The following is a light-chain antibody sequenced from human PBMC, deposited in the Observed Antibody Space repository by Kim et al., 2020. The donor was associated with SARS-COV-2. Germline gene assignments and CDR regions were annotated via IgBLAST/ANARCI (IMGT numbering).Light chain of an antibody. V-gene: IGKV1-5*03. CDR1: QSISSW. Sequence: DIQMTQSPSTLSASVGDRVTITCRASQSISSWLAGYQQKPGKAPKLLIYKASSLESGVPSRFSGSGSGTEFTLTISSLQPDDFATYYCQQYGTFGQGTKLEI. CDR3: QQYGT. J-gene: IGKJ2*02. CDR2: KAS.